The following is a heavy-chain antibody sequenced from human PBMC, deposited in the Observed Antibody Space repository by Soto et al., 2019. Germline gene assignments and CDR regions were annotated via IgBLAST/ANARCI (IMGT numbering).Heavy chain of an antibody. CDR2: IYYSGST. Sequence: SETLSLTCTVSGGSISSGGYYWSWIRQHPGKGLEWIGYIYYSGSTYYNPSLKSRVTISVDTSKNQFSLKLSSVTAADTAVYYCARARAGGPYYYYGMDVWGQGTTVTVSS. CDR1: GGSISSGGYY. CDR3: ARARAGGPYYYYGMDV. V-gene: IGHV4-31*03. J-gene: IGHJ6*02.